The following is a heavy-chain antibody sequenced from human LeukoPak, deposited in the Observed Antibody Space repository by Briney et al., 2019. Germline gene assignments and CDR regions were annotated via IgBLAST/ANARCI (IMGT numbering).Heavy chain of an antibody. CDR2: ISSSSSYI. Sequence: GGSLRLSCAASGFTFSSYGMHWVRQAPGKGLEWVSSISSSSSYIYYADSVKGRFTISRDNAKNSLYLQMNSLRAEDTAVYYCARAASGYSSGWSFDYWGQGTLVTVSS. CDR3: ARAASGYSSGWSFDY. V-gene: IGHV3-21*01. J-gene: IGHJ4*02. D-gene: IGHD6-19*01. CDR1: GFTFSSYG.